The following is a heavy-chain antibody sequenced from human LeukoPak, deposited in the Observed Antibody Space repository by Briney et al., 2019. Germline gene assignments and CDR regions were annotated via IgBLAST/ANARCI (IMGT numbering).Heavy chain of an antibody. J-gene: IGHJ5*02. CDR3: AKDRVRYCDTPYPDWFDP. V-gene: IGHV3-23*01. D-gene: IGHD3-22*01. Sequence: PGGSLRLSCAACGFTFSSYGMSWVRQAPGKGLEWVSAISGSGGSTYYAAPEKGRFTISRDNYKNMLYLQITSPRADDTVVYCCAKDRVRYCDTPYPDWFDPWGQGTLATVSS. CDR2: ISGSGGST. CDR1: GFTFSSYG.